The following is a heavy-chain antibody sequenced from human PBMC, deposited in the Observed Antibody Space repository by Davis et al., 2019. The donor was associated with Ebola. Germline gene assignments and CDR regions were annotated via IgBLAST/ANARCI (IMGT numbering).Heavy chain of an antibody. CDR2: ISSSSSYI. D-gene: IGHD2-15*01. Sequence: GESLKISCAASGFTFSSYWMHWVRQAPGKGLEWVSSISSSSSYIYYADSVKGRFIISRDNAKNTLYLQMNSLRAEDTAVYYCAREGYCSGGSCYYFDYWGQGTLVTVSS. CDR1: GFTFSSYW. CDR3: AREGYCSGGSCYYFDY. J-gene: IGHJ4*02. V-gene: IGHV3-21*01.